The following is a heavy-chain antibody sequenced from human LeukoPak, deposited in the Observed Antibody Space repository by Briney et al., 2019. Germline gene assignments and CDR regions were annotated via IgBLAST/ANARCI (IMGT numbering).Heavy chain of an antibody. Sequence: GGSLRLSCAASGFTFSSSAMSWVRQVPGKGLEWVSAISGSGGSTYYADSVKGRFTISRDNSKNTLYLQMNSLRAEDTAVYYCAKDTRSSGPFDYWGQGTLVTVSS. CDR2: ISGSGGST. V-gene: IGHV3-23*01. CDR3: AKDTRSSGPFDY. J-gene: IGHJ4*02. D-gene: IGHD6-19*01. CDR1: GFTFSSSA.